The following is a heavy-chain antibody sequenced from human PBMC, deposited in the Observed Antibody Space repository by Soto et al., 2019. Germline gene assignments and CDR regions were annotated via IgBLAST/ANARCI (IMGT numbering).Heavy chain of an antibody. J-gene: IGHJ4*02. CDR1: GGSVRTGSYH. D-gene: IGHD7-27*01. CDR2: IPNNGSP. CDR3: ARIGWGGDS. Sequence: SETLSLTCSVSGGSVRTGSYHWSWIRQPPGKGLEWIGFIPNNGSPDYNPSLKSRVVVSIDRSKNQFSLKVNSATAADTAVYFCARIGWGGDSWGQGTLVTVSS. V-gene: IGHV4-61*01.